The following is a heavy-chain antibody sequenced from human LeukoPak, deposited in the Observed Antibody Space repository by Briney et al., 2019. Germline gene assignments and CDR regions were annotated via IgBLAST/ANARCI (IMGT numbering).Heavy chain of an antibody. J-gene: IGHJ4*02. CDR2: ISYDGSNK. Sequence: GGSLRLSCAASGFTFSSYGMHWVRQAPGKWLEWVAVISYDGSNKYYADSVKGRFTISRDNSKNTLYLQMNSLRAEDTAVYYCAKVGSSSVFDYWGQGTLVTVSS. V-gene: IGHV3-30*18. D-gene: IGHD6-13*01. CDR3: AKVGSSSVFDY. CDR1: GFTFSSYG.